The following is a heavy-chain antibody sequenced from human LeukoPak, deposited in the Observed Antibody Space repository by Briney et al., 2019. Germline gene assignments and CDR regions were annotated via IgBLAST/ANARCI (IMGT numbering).Heavy chain of an antibody. V-gene: IGHV3-7*01. J-gene: IGHJ4*02. CDR3: AGAGDDFWSAYHFDY. D-gene: IGHD3-3*01. CDR1: GFTFSSYA. CDR2: IKQDGSEK. Sequence: GGSLRLSCAASGFTFSSYAMNWVRQAPGKGLEWVANIKQDGSEKHYVDSVKGRFTISRDNAKNSVYLQMNSLRAEDTAVYYCAGAGDDFWSAYHFDYWGQGTLVTVSS.